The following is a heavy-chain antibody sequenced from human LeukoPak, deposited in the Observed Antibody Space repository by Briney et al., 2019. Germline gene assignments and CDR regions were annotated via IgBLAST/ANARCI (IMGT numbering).Heavy chain of an antibody. Sequence: GGSLRLSCAVSGFSFSSYSTSWVRQAPGKGLEWVACIRGSGGSTSYADSVKGRFTISRDNSKNTLYLQMNSLRAEDKAVYYCAYDLGIVIVAAASFDYWGQGTLVTVSS. D-gene: IGHD2-15*01. J-gene: IGHJ4*02. CDR3: AYDLGIVIVAAASFDY. CDR2: IRGSGGST. CDR1: GFSFSSYS. V-gene: IGHV3-23*01.